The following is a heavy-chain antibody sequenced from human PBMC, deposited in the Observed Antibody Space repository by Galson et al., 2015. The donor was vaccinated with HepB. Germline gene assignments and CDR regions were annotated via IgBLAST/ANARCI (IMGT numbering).Heavy chain of an antibody. D-gene: IGHD6-19*01. J-gene: IGHJ4*02. V-gene: IGHV3-74*01. Sequence: LRLSCAASGFTFSSYWMHWVRQAPGKGLVWVSRINSDGSSTINADSVKGRFTISRDNAKKTLYLQMNSLRAEDTAMYYCARDLAEYSSGWYVGSWGQGTLVTVSS. CDR1: GFTFSSYW. CDR3: ARDLAEYSSGWYVGS. CDR2: INSDGSST.